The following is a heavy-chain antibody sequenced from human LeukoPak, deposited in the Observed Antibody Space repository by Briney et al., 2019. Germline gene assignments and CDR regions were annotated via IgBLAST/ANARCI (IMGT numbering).Heavy chain of an antibody. Sequence: QTGGSLRLSCAASGFTFSSYEMNWVRQAPGKGLEWVSYISSSGSTIYYADSVKGRFTISRDNAKNSLYLQMNSLRAEDTAVYYCARCGYLYYFDYWGQGTLVTVSS. CDR2: ISSSGSTI. CDR1: GFTFSSYE. CDR3: ARCGYLYYFDY. J-gene: IGHJ4*02. D-gene: IGHD3-22*01. V-gene: IGHV3-48*03.